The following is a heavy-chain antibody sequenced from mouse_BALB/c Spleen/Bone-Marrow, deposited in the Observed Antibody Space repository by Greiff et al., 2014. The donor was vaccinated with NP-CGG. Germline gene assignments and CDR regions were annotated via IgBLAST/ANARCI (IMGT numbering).Heavy chain of an antibody. CDR3: ARDVYAMDY. Sequence: EVQLVESGPGLVKPSQSLSLTCTVTGYSITSDYAWNWIRQFPGNKLEWMGYISYSGSTSYNPSLKSRISITRDTSKNQFFLQLNSVTTEDTATYYCARDVYAMDYWGQGTSVTVSS. V-gene: IGHV3-2*02. J-gene: IGHJ4*01. CDR2: ISYSGST. CDR1: GYSITSDYA.